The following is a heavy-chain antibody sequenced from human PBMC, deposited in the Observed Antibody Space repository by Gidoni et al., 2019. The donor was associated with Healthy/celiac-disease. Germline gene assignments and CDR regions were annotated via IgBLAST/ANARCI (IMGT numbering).Heavy chain of an antibody. V-gene: IGHV3-21*01. CDR2: ISSSSSYI. Sequence: EVQLVESGGGLVKPGGSLRLSCAASGFTFSSYSMNWFRQAPGKGLEWVSSISSSSSYIYYADSVKGRFTISRDNAKNSLYLQMNSLRAEDTAVYYCARGTMVVVPEFFDLWGRGTLVTVSS. J-gene: IGHJ2*01. CDR1: GFTFSSYS. D-gene: IGHD3-22*01. CDR3: ARGTMVVVPEFFDL.